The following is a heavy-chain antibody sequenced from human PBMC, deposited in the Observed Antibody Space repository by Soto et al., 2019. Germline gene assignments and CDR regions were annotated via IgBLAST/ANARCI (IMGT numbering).Heavy chain of an antibody. Sequence: EVQLVESGGGLVQPGRSLRLSCAASGFTFDDYAMHWVRQAPGKGLEWVSGISWNSGSIGYADSVKGRFTISRDNAKNSLYLQMNSLRAEDTALYYCAKDIGSIAVAGTGGWFDPWGQGTLVTVSS. D-gene: IGHD6-19*01. V-gene: IGHV3-9*01. CDR2: ISWNSGSI. J-gene: IGHJ5*02. CDR1: GFTFDDYA. CDR3: AKDIGSIAVAGTGGWFDP.